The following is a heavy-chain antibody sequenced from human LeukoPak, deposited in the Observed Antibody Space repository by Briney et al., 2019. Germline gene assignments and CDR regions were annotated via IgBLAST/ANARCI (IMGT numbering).Heavy chain of an antibody. V-gene: IGHV4-34*01. CDR1: GGSFSGYY. CDR2: INHSGST. J-gene: IGHJ6*03. D-gene: IGHD1-26*01. Sequence: SETLSLTCAVYGGSFSGYYWSWIRQPPGKGLEWIGEINHSGSTNYNPSLKSRVTISVDTSKNQFSLKLSSVTAEDTAVYYCARDPYNGNYGHYYYYYMDVWGKGTTVTISS. CDR3: ARDPYNGNYGHYYYYYMDV.